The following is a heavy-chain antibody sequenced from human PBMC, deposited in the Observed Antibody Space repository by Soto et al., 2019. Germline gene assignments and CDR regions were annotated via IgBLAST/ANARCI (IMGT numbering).Heavy chain of an antibody. V-gene: IGHV4-34*02. D-gene: IGHD2-2*03. CDR3: ARDWMK. Sequence: QVQLQQWGAGLLKPSETLSLTCGVYSGSFSGYYWTWIRQPPGKGLEWVGEITHSGSTNYNPSLESRVSISIDTSQNHFSLKLTSVTAADTAVYYCARDWMKWGQGTLVTVSS. J-gene: IGHJ4*02. CDR2: ITHSGST. CDR1: SGSFSGYY.